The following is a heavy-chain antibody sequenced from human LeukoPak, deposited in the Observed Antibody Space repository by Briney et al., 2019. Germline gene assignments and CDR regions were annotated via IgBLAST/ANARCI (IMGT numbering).Heavy chain of an antibody. Sequence: GGSLRLSCAASGFTFSSSWMHWVRQAPGKGLVWVSHINSDGSSKSYADSVKGRFTISRDNAKNTLYLQMNSLRAEDTAVYYCAGARLGYIGDWGQGTLVTVSS. CDR3: AGARLGYIGD. D-gene: IGHD5-24*01. J-gene: IGHJ4*02. V-gene: IGHV3-74*01. CDR1: GFTFSSSW. CDR2: INSDGSSK.